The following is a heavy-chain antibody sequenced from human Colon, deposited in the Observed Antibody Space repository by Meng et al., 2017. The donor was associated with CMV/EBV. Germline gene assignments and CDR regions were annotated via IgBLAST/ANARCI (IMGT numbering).Heavy chain of an antibody. Sequence: GGSLRLSCAASGFTFSNYWMHWFRQVPGKGLVWVARINSDGSTLTYADSVRGRFTVSRDNTKNTLYLQMTNLRGEDTALYYCARPTSPSYSDFVLVWGQGTLVTVSS. V-gene: IGHV3-74*03. CDR3: ARPTSPSYSDFVLV. D-gene: IGHD5-18*01. CDR2: INSDGSTL. J-gene: IGHJ1*01. CDR1: GFTFSNYW.